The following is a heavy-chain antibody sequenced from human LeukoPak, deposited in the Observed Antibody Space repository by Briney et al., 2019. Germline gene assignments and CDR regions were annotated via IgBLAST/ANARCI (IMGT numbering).Heavy chain of an antibody. J-gene: IGHJ4*02. CDR3: ARAELWFGELLIDY. CDR2: IIPIFGTA. D-gene: IGHD3-10*01. CDR1: GGTFSSYA. V-gene: IGHV1-69*13. Sequence: SVRVFCKASGGTFSSYAISWVRQAPGQGLEWMGGIIPIFGTANYAQKFQGRVTITADESTSTAYMELSSLRSEDTAVYYCARAELWFGELLIDYWGQGTLVTVSS.